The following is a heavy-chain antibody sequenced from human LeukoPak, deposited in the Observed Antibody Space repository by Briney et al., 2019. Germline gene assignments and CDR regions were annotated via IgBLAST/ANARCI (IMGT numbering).Heavy chain of an antibody. Sequence: TGGSLRLSCAASGLTFNTYAMSWVRQAPGKGLQWVSTVSGSGAGTFYGDSVKGRFTISRDNSNNTLFLQMNSLRAEDTAVYYCARENYGGNLFDYWGQGTLVTVSS. D-gene: IGHD4-23*01. V-gene: IGHV3-23*01. J-gene: IGHJ4*02. CDR3: ARENYGGNLFDY. CDR1: GLTFNTYA. CDR2: VSGSGAGT.